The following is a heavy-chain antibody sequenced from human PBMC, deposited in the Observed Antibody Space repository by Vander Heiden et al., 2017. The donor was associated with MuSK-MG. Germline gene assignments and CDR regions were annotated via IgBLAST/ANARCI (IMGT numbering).Heavy chain of an antibody. CDR3: AGGGYCSGGTCYGTY. V-gene: IGHV3-33*01. CDR1: GFSFSSYG. D-gene: IGHD2-15*01. CDR2: IWYDGSNE. J-gene: IGHJ4*02. Sequence: QVQLVESGGGVVQPGRSLRLSCAASGFSFSSYGMHWVRKAPGKGLEGVAVIWYDGSNEYYEDSGKGRFTISRDNSKNTVFLQMTRLRAEDTAVYYCAGGGYCSGGTCYGTYWGQGTLVTVSS.